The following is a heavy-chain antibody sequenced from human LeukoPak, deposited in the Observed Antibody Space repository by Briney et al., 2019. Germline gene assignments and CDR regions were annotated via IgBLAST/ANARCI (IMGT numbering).Heavy chain of an antibody. V-gene: IGHV3-66*01. D-gene: IGHD6-13*01. CDR3: ARDLEAANTYYSDH. J-gene: IGHJ4*02. Sequence: PGGSLRLSCAASGFTVSSSYMSWVRQAPGKGLEWVSIISSAGTTYYAVSVKGRFTISRDNSKNTVYLQVNSLRDEDTAVYYCARDLEAANTYYSDHWGQGTMVTVSS. CDR1: GFTVSSSY. CDR2: ISSAGTT.